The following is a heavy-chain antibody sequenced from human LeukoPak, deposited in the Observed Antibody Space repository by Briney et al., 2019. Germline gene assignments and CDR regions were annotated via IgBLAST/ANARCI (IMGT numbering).Heavy chain of an antibody. J-gene: IGHJ4*02. Sequence: SETLSLTCAVSGGSISSSNWWSWVRQPPGKGLEWIGYIYYSGSTNYNPSLKSRVTISVDTSKNQFSLKLSSVTAADTAVYYCARDRGGPNYDFWLLESWGQGTLVTVSS. CDR2: IYYSGST. D-gene: IGHD3-3*01. CDR3: ARDRGGPNYDFWLLES. V-gene: IGHV4-4*02. CDR1: GGSISSSNW.